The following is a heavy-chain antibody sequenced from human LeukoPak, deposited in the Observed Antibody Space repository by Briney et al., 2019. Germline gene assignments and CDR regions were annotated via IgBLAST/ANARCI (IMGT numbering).Heavy chain of an antibody. Sequence: PGGYLRLSGAASRFTISTYWMSRVRQAQGQGLEWVANVKEDGRQKFYVDSVKGRFTTSRDNAKNSLYLQMDSLRAEDTAVYYCARDLDYWGQGTPVTVSS. CDR1: RFTISTYW. J-gene: IGHJ4*02. CDR2: VKEDGRQK. CDR3: ARDLDY. V-gene: IGHV3-7*04.